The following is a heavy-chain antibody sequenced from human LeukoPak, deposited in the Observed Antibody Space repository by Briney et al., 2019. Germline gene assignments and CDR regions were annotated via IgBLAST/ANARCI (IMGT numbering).Heavy chain of an antibody. CDR1: GYTFTGYY. CDR3: AREREDSYYFDY. V-gene: IGHV1-2*02. J-gene: IGHJ4*02. Sequence: ASVKVSCKASGYTFTGYYMHWVRQAPGQGLEWMGWINPNSGGTNYAQKFQGRVTMTRDTSISTAYMELSRLRSDDTALYYCAREREDSYYFDYWGQGTLVTVSS. D-gene: IGHD5-18*01. CDR2: INPNSGGT.